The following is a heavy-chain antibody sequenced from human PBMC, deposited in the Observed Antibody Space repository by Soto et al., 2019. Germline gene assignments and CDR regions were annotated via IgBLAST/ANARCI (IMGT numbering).Heavy chain of an antibody. CDR3: ARDRVITFGGVQLNWFDP. CDR2: IWYDGSNK. D-gene: IGHD3-16*01. CDR1: GFTFSSYG. J-gene: IGHJ5*02. V-gene: IGHV3-33*01. Sequence: GSLRLSGSASGFTFSSYGMHWVRQAPGKGLEWVAVIWYDGSNKYYADSVKVRFTISRDNSKNTLYLQMNSLRAEDTAVYYCARDRVITFGGVQLNWFDPWGQGTLVTVYS.